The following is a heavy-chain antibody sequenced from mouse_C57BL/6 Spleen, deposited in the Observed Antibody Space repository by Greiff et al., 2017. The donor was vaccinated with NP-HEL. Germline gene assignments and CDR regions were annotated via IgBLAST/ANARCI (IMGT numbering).Heavy chain of an antibody. Sequence: EVQLQQSGPELVKPGASVKISCKASGYTFTDYYMNWVKQSHGKSLEWIGDINPYNGGTSYNQKFKGKATLTVDKSSSTAYINLRSLTSEDTAVYYCARSYDGYHYYFDYWGQGTTLTVSS. V-gene: IGHV1-26*01. CDR2: INPYNGGT. CDR3: ARSYDGYHYYFDY. CDR1: GYTFTDYY. D-gene: IGHD2-3*01. J-gene: IGHJ2*01.